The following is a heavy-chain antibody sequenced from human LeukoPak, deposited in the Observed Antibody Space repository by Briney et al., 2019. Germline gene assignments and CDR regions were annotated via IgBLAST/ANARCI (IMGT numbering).Heavy chain of an antibody. D-gene: IGHD2-2*01. CDR2: INHSGST. CDR1: GGSFSGYY. CDR3: ATTYCSSTSCSRWFDP. V-gene: IGHV4-34*01. J-gene: IGHJ5*02. Sequence: SETLSLTCAVYGGSFSGYYWSWIRQPPGKGREWIGEINHSGSTNYNPSLKSRVTISVDTSKNQFSLKLSSVTAADTAVYYCATTYCSSTSCSRWFDPWGQGTLVTVSS.